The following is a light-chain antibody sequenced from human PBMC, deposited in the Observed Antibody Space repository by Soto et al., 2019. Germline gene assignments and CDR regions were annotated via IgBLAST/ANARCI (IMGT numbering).Light chain of an antibody. CDR1: QSISSW. CDR3: QQYNNWPPIT. J-gene: IGKJ5*01. CDR2: AAS. V-gene: IGKV1-5*01. Sequence: IKLTKSTSSLSAYVEDRVTISCLVSQSISSWLAWYQQKPGKAPKRLIYAASTLQSGVPSRFSGSGSGTEFTLTISSLQSEDFAVYYCQQYNNWPPITFGQVTRLENK.